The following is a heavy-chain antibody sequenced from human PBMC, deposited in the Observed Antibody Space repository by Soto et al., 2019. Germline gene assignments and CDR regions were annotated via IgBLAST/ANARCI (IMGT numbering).Heavy chain of an antibody. CDR3: ARGLHDYGGNSYYFDD. CDR1: GFTFSSYA. V-gene: IGHV3-30-3*01. D-gene: IGHD4-17*01. Sequence: QVQLVESGGGVVQPGRSLRLSCAASGFTFSSYAMHWVRQAPGKGLEWVAVISYDGSNKYYADSVKGRFTISRDNSKNTLYLQMNSLRAEDTAVYYCARGLHDYGGNSYYFDDWGQGTLVTVSS. J-gene: IGHJ4*02. CDR2: ISYDGSNK.